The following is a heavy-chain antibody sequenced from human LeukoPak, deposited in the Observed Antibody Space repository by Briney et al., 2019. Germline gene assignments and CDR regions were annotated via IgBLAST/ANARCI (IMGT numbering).Heavy chain of an antibody. CDR1: GFTFSSYG. CDR2: IWYDESNK. V-gene: IGHV3-33*06. J-gene: IGHJ3*02. Sequence: GGSLRLSCAASGFTFSSYGMHWVRQAPGKGLEWVAVIWYDESNKYYADSVKGRFTISRDNSKNTLYLQMNSPRAEDTAVYYCAKDLTPYCSGGSCYSSHDAFDIWGQGTMVTVSS. D-gene: IGHD2-15*01. CDR3: AKDLTPYCSGGSCYSSHDAFDI.